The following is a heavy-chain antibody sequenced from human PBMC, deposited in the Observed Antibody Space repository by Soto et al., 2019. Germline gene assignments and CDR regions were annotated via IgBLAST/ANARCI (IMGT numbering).Heavy chain of an antibody. Sequence: QVQLVESGGGVVQPGRSLRLSCAASGFTFSSYAIHWVRQAPGKGLEWVAVISYDGSNKYYADSVKGRFTISRDNSKNTLYLQMSSLRAEDTAVYYCATPGCDYFLNWFDHWGQGTLVTVSS. D-gene: IGHD4-17*01. CDR2: ISYDGSNK. V-gene: IGHV3-30-3*01. J-gene: IGHJ5*02. CDR3: ATPGCDYFLNWFDH. CDR1: GFTFSSYA.